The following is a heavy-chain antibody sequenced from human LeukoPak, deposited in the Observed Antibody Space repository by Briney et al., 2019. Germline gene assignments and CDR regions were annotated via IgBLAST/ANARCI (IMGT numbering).Heavy chain of an antibody. Sequence: SGGSLRLSCAASGFSFSSYAMNWVRQAPGKGLEWVSIIFGNGDTTYYADSVKGRFTVSRDNSKDTLYLQMNDLRPDDTAIYYCAKRNTMVRGGPCFDYWGQRLLVTVSS. J-gene: IGHJ4*02. V-gene: IGHV3-23*01. D-gene: IGHD3-10*01. CDR2: IFGNGDTT. CDR3: AKRNTMVRGGPCFDY. CDR1: GFSFSSYA.